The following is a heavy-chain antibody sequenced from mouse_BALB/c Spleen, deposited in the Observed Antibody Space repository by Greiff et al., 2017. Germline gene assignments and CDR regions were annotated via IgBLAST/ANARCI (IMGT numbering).Heavy chain of an antibody. Sequence: EVMLVESGGGLVQPGGSRKLSCAASGFTFSSFGMHWVRQAPEKGLEWVAYISSGGSTYYPDSVKGRFTISRDNARNILYLQMSSLRSEDTAMYYCAREGRYDAMDYWGQGTSVTVSS. V-gene: IGHV5-6-5*01. J-gene: IGHJ4*01. CDR3: AREGRYDAMDY. CDR2: ISSGGST. D-gene: IGHD2-14*01. CDR1: GFTFSSFG.